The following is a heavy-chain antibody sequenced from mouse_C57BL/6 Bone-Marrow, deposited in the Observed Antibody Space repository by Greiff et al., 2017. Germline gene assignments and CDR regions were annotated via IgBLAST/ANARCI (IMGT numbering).Heavy chain of an antibody. J-gene: IGHJ4*01. CDR3: ARGGCYGSSPYAMDY. CDR1: GYTFTSYW. Sequence: QVQLQQPGAELVKPGASVKLSCKASGYTFTSYWMHWVKQRPGQGLEWIGMIHPNSGSTNYNEKFKSKATLTVDKSSSTAYMQLSSLTSEDSAVYYCARGGCYGSSPYAMDYWGQGTSVTVSS. CDR2: IHPNSGST. D-gene: IGHD1-1*01. V-gene: IGHV1-64*01.